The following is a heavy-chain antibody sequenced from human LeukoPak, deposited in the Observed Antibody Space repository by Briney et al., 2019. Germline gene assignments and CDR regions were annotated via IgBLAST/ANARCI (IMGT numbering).Heavy chain of an antibody. J-gene: IGHJ3*02. Sequence: SETLSLTCTVSGYFISSDYYWGWVRQPPGKGLEWIASIYHSGSTHYNPSLKSRVTISVDTSKKQFSLKLSSVTAADTAFYYCARYIVSYPHDAFDIWGQGTMVTVSS. CDR2: IYHSGST. CDR1: GYFISSDYY. CDR3: ARYIVSYPHDAFDI. D-gene: IGHD1-26*01. V-gene: IGHV4-38-2*02.